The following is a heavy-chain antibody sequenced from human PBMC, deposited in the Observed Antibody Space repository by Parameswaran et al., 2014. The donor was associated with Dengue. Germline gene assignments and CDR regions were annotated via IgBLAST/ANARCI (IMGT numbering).Heavy chain of an antibody. J-gene: IGHJ6*02. CDR2: TWHDGYKK. D-gene: IGHD2-21*02. CDR3: TRTAMVTDGMDV. Sequence: WIRQPPGKGLEWVALTWHDGYKKYYADSVKGRFTISRDNSKNTLSLQMNSLRVEDTAVYYCTRTAMVTDGMDVWGQGTTVTVSS. V-gene: IGHV3-33*01.